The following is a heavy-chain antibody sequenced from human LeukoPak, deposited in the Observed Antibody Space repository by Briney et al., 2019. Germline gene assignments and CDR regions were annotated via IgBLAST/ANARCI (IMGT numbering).Heavy chain of an antibody. CDR3: ASGRATYYYDSSGYFY. J-gene: IGHJ4*02. D-gene: IGHD3-22*01. Sequence: GGSLRLSCEVSGFTFSGYWMHWVRQTPGKGLVWISRINSDGSTTNYADSVKGRFTISRDNSKNTLYLQMNSLRAEDTAVYYCASGRATYYYDSSGYFYWGQGTLVTVSS. CDR2: INSDGSTT. CDR1: GFTFSGYW. V-gene: IGHV3-74*01.